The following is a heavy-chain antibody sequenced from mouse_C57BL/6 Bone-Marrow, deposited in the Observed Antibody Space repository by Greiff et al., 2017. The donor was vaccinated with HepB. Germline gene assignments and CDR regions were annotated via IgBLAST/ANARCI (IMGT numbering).Heavy chain of an antibody. D-gene: IGHD1-1*01. CDR2: ISDGGSYT. CDR3: ARNYYGSSHDY. Sequence: DVKLVESGGGLVKPGGSLKLSCAASGFTFSSYAMSWVRQTPEKRLEWVATISDGGSYTYYPDNVKGRFTISRDNAKNNLYLQMSHLKSEDTAMYYCARNYYGSSHDYWGQGTTLTVSS. J-gene: IGHJ2*01. CDR1: GFTFSSYA. V-gene: IGHV5-4*03.